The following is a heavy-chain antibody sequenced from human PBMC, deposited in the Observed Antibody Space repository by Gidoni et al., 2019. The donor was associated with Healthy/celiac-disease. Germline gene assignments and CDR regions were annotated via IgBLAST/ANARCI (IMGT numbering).Heavy chain of an antibody. CDR1: GYTFTSHY. D-gene: IGHD5-18*01. V-gene: IGHV1-46*01. J-gene: IGHJ6*02. CDR3: ARGGIQLWLGIGMDYYYYGMDV. Sequence: QVQLVQSGAEVKKPGGAVKVSCKASGYTFTSHYMHWVRQAPGQGLEWMGIINPSGGSTSYAQKFQGRVTMTRDTSTSTVYMELSSLRSEDTAVYYCARGGIQLWLGIGMDYYYYGMDVWGQGTTVTVSS. CDR2: INPSGGST.